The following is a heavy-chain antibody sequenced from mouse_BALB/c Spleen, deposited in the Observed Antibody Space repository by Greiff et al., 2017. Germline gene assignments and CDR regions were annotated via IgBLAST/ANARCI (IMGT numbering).Heavy chain of an antibody. J-gene: IGHJ3*01. CDR3: ARQGDYGSSCWFAY. CDR2: ISNGGGST. CDR1: GFTFSSYT. Sequence: EVQLQESGGGLVQPGGSLKLSCAASGFTFSSYTMSWVRQTPEKRLEWVAYISNGGGSTYYPDTVKGRFTISRDNAKNTLYLQMSSLKSEDTAMYYCARQGDYGSSCWFAYWGQGTLVTVSA. V-gene: IGHV5-12-2*01. D-gene: IGHD1-1*01.